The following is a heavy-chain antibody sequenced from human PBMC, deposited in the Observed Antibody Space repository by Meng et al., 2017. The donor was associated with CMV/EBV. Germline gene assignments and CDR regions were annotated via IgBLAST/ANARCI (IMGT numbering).Heavy chain of an antibody. CDR3: ARDPAIAVAGISRDYYYGMDV. CDR1: GGTFSSYA. Sequence: SVKVSCKASGGTFSSYAISWVRQAPGQGLEWMGGIIPIFGTANYAQKFQGRVTITTDESTSTAYMELSSLRSEDTAVYYCARDPAIAVAGISRDYYYGMDVWGQGTTVTSP. CDR2: IIPIFGTA. V-gene: IGHV1-69*05. D-gene: IGHD6-19*01. J-gene: IGHJ6*02.